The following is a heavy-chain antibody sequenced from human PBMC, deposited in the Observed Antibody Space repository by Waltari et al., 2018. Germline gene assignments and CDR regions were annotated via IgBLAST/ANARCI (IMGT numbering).Heavy chain of an antibody. CDR2: ISREGSTI. D-gene: IGHD2-2*01. CDR1: GFTFSRYW. CDR3: ARVATKTYSSPIPGRPYYYGMDV. V-gene: IGHV3-74*01. Sequence: EEQLVESGGGLAQPGESLRLSCAASGFTFSRYWMDWVRQAPGKGLVCVSRISREGSTITYADSVKGRFTISRDNAKNTLYVQMNRLRAEDTAVYYCARVATKTYSSPIPGRPYYYGMDVWGQGTTVTVSS. J-gene: IGHJ6*02.